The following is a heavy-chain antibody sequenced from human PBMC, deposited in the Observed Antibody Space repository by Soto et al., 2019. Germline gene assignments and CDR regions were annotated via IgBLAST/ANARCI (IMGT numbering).Heavy chain of an antibody. CDR2: ILNDGSNR. Sequence: QVQLVESGGGVVQPGRSLRLSCAASEFTFSNYGMHWVRQAPGKGLEWVAVILNDGSNRYHADSVKDRFTISRDNSKNTLYLQMNSLRADDTAGYYCARDDEYSGNGMDVWGPGTTVTVS. CDR1: EFTFSNYG. D-gene: IGHD3-10*01. J-gene: IGHJ6*02. V-gene: IGHV3-33*01. CDR3: ARDDEYSGNGMDV.